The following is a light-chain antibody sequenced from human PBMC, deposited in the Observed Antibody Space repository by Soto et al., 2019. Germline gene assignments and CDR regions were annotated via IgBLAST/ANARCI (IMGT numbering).Light chain of an antibody. CDR2: DAS. J-gene: IGKJ3*01. Sequence: EIVMTQSPATLSVSPGERATLSCRASQSVSRNLAWYQQKPGQAPRLLIYDASTRATGIPARFSGSGSGTEFTLTISILQSEDLAVYYCQQYNPPRFTFGPGTKVDIK. CDR1: QSVSRN. CDR3: QQYNPPRFT. V-gene: IGKV3-15*01.